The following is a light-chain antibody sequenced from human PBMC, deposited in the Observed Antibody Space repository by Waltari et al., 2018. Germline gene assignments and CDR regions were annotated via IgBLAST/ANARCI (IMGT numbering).Light chain of an antibody. CDR1: KLGDLY. J-gene: IGLJ2*01. V-gene: IGLV3-1*01. CDR3: QAWEGITYHVV. Sequence: SYELTQPPSVSVSPGQTASITCSGDKLGDLYACWYQQKPGQSPVLVIYQDTRRPSGITGRISGSNTRNTATLTISGTKAMDEADYYCQAWEGITYHVVFGGGTKLTVL. CDR2: QDT.